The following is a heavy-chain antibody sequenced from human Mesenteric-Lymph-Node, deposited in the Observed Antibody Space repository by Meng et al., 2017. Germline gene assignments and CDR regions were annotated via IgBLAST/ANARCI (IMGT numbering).Heavy chain of an antibody. CDR1: GGTLSSYA. Sequence: QGELVQLGAEVKKPGSWVKVSCKAAGGTLSSYAISWVRQAPGQGLEWMGVIIPIFGTANYAQKFQGRVTSTADESTSTAYMELSSLRSEDTAVYYCASGGAEVDYWGQGTLVTGSS. V-gene: IGHV1-69*01. CDR2: IIPIFGTA. J-gene: IGHJ4*02. CDR3: ASGGAEVDY. D-gene: IGHD4/OR15-4a*01.